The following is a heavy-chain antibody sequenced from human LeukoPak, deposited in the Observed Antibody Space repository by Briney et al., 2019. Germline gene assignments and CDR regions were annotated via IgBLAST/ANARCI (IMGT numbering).Heavy chain of an antibody. D-gene: IGHD7-27*01. J-gene: IGHJ4*02. CDR2: IKSKTDGGTT. Sequence: GGPLRLPCAASGFTFSNAWMNWVRQAPGKGLEWVGRIKSKTDGGTTDYVAPVKGRFTISRDDSKYTLYLQVNSLKTEDTAVYYCTTGNWGSFSYWGQGTLVTVSS. CDR3: TTGNWGSFSY. CDR1: GFTFSNAW. V-gene: IGHV3-15*01.